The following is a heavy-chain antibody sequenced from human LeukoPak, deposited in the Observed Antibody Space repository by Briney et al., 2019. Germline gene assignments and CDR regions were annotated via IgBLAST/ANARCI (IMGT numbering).Heavy chain of an antibody. V-gene: IGHV4-4*07. CDR1: GGSISSYY. Sequence: SETLSLTCTVSGGSISSYYRSWIRQPAGKGLEWIGRIYTSGSTNYNPSLKSRVTMSVDTSKNQFSLKLSSVTAADTAVYYCARDYDSNDAFDIWGQGTMVTVSS. CDR3: ARDYDSNDAFDI. J-gene: IGHJ3*02. CDR2: IYTSGST. D-gene: IGHD3-22*01.